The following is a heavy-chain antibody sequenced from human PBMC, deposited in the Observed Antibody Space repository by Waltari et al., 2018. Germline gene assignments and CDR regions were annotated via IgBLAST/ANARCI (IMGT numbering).Heavy chain of an antibody. V-gene: IGHV3-23*01. CDR1: GFTFSSYA. CDR2: ISGSGGST. D-gene: IGHD3-10*01. CDR3: AKPYRYGSGTQPYPL. J-gene: IGHJ4*02. Sequence: EVQLLESGGGLVQPGGSLSLSCAASGFTFSSYAISWVRTAPGKGLEWVSDISGSGGSTYYADSVKGRFTISRDNSKNTLYLQMNSLRAEDTAVYYCAKPYRYGSGTQPYPLWGQGTLVTVSS.